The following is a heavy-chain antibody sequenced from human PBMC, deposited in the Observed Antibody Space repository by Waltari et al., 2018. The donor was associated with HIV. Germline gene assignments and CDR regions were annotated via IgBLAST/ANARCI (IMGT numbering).Heavy chain of an antibody. CDR1: GGSISSYY. J-gene: IGHJ4*02. CDR2: IYYSGST. D-gene: IGHD3-22*01. V-gene: IGHV4-59*08. Sequence: QVQLQESGPGLVKPSETLSLTCTVSGGSISSYYWSLLRQPPGKGLEWIGYIYYSGSTNYNPSLKSRVTISVDTSKNQFSLKLSSVTAADTAVYYCARHGPNDSSGYYPYWGQGTLVTVSS. CDR3: ARHGPNDSSGYYPY.